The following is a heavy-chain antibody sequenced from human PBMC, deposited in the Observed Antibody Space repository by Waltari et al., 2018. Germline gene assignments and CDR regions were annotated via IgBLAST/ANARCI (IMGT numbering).Heavy chain of an antibody. D-gene: IGHD3-3*01. CDR1: GYFIIRGYY. CDR2: IYHSGST. V-gene: IGHV4-38-2*02. CDR3: ARSLRVLEWLLVPPDAVDI. J-gene: IGHJ3*02. Sequence: LPLQESRPGQVKPSETLSLTCTDSGYFIIRGYYWGWIRQPPGKGLEWIGSIYHSGSTYYNPSLKSRFTISVDTSKNQFALKLSSFTAADTAVYYCARSLRVLEWLLVPPDAVDIWGQGTMVTVSS.